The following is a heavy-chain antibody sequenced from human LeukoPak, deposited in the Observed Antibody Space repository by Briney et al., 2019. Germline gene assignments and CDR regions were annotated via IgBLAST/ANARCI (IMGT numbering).Heavy chain of an antibody. Sequence: GSLRLSCAASGFNFSSYWMHWVRQAPGKGLVWVSRIDSDGSTTNYADSVKGRFSISRFNAKETLYLQMNSLRVEDTAVYYCARGTDDIDIWGQGTLVTVSS. J-gene: IGHJ3*02. D-gene: IGHD3-9*01. CDR3: ARGTDDIDI. CDR1: GFNFSSYW. V-gene: IGHV3-74*01. CDR2: IDSDGSTT.